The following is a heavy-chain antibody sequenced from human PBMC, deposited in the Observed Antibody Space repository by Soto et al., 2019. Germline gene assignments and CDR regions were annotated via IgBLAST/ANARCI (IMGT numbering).Heavy chain of an antibody. CDR3: ARGGAGDFPVGYAWFCP. V-gene: IGHV4-34*01. CDR1: GGSFSAYY. Sequence: SETLSLTCAVYGGSFSAYYWSWIRQPPGTGLEWIGEINHSGRTNYSPSLKSRVTMSIDTSKNQFSLKLRSVTAADTAVYYCARGGAGDFPVGYAWFCPCAQRALVTLAS. D-gene: IGHD4-17*01. CDR2: INHSGRT. J-gene: IGHJ5*02.